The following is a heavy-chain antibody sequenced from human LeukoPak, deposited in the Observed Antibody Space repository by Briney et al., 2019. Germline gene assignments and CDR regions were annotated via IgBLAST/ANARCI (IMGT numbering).Heavy chain of an antibody. D-gene: IGHD1-7*01. CDR1: GFTFDDYG. CDR3: ARGSNWNYYYFDY. CDR2: INWNGGST. J-gene: IGHJ4*02. V-gene: IGHV3-20*01. Sequence: GGSLRLSCAASGFTFDDYGMSWVRQAPGKGLEWVSGINWNGGSTGHADSVKGRFTISRDNAKNSLYLQMNSLRAEDTALYHCARGSNWNYYYFDYWGQGTLVTVSS.